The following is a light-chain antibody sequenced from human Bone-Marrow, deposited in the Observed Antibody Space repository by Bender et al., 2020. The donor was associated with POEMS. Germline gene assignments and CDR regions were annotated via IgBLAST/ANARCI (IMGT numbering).Light chain of an antibody. Sequence: QSALTQPASVSGSPGQSITISCTGTSSDVGAYNYVSWYQQHPGKAPKFMIYDVSSRPSGVSNRFSGSKSGNTASLTISGLQAEDEAVYYCSSYTTSSTLWVFGGGTKLTVL. V-gene: IGLV2-14*01. J-gene: IGLJ3*02. CDR1: SSDVGAYNY. CDR3: SSYTTSSTLWV. CDR2: DVS.